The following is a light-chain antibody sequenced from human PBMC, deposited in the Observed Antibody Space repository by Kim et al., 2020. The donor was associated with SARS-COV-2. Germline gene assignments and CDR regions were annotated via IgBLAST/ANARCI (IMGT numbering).Light chain of an antibody. J-gene: IGLJ3*02. CDR2: YDS. Sequence: PGKTARITCGGNNMGSKSGHWYQQKPGQAPVLVIYYDSDRPSGIPERFSGSNSGNTATLTISRVEAGDEADYYCQVWDSSSDPNWVFGGGTQLTVL. V-gene: IGLV3-21*04. CDR1: NMGSKS. CDR3: QVWDSSSDPNWV.